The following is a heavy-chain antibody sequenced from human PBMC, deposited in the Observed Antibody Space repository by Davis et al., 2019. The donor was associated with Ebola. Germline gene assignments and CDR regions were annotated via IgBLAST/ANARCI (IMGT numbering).Heavy chain of an antibody. V-gene: IGHV4-39*01. J-gene: IGHJ4*02. Sequence: PSETLSLTCTVSGDSIRSSNYYWGWVRQPPGKGLEWIGSIFFTGRTDYNPSLRSRVTISVDASKRQVSLRLRSVTAADTAVYYCASRLRANGYQLDYWGQGTLVTVSS. CDR2: IFFTGRT. CDR3: ASRLRANGYQLDY. D-gene: IGHD3-22*01. CDR1: GDSIRSSNYY.